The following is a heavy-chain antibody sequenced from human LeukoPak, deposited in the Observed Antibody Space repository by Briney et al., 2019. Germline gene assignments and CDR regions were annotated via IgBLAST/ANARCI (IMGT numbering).Heavy chain of an antibody. J-gene: IGHJ6*03. CDR3: AREIGGGSGSYFGYYYYYMDV. D-gene: IGHD3-10*01. Sequence: SETLSLTCTVSGGSISSGSYYWSWIRQPAGKGLEWIGRIYTSGSTNYNPSLKSRVTISVDTSKNQFSLKLSSVTAADTAVYYCAREIGGGSGSYFGYYYYYMDVWGKGTTVTVSS. CDR1: GGSISSGSYY. CDR2: IYTSGST. V-gene: IGHV4-61*02.